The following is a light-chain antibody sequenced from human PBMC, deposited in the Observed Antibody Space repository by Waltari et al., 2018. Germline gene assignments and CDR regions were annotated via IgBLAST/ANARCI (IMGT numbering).Light chain of an antibody. J-gene: IGLJ2*01. CDR2: NGA. Sequence: QSVLTQPPSVSGAPGQTVTISCTGRSPHIGADYGFHWYQQLPGTAPKLLIDNGANRPSGVPDRFSGSRSGTSASLAITGLQAEDEADYFCHSYDRSLDGVVFGGGTKLTVL. CDR3: HSYDRSLDGVV. V-gene: IGLV1-40*01. CDR1: SPHIGADYG.